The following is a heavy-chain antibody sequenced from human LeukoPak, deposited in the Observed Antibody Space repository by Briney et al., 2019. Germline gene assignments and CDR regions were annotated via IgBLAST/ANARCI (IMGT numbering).Heavy chain of an antibody. J-gene: IGHJ5*02. V-gene: IGHV3-30-3*01. D-gene: IGHD6-13*01. Sequence: GRTLRLSCAASGFTFSNYAMHWVRQAPGKGLEWVAAISYDGNNKYHADSVKGRFTISRDNSKNTLYLLMNSLRAEDTAVYYCARGESITVAGPRFDPWGQGTLVTVSS. CDR3: ARGESITVAGPRFDP. CDR2: ISYDGNNK. CDR1: GFTFSNYA.